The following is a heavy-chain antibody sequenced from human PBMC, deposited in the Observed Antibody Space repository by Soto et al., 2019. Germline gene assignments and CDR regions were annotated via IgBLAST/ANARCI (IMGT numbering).Heavy chain of an antibody. V-gene: IGHV6-1*01. CDR1: GDSVSSYSAA. J-gene: IGHJ5*02. CDR3: ARDRYSSSGWFDP. Sequence: PSQTLSLTCAISGDSVSSYSAAWNWIRQSPSGGLEWLGRTYYRSRFFSDYAESVKSRIIINPDTSKNQFSLQLKSVTPEDTAVYYCARDRYSSSGWFDPWGPGTPVTVSS. CDR2: TYYRSRFFS. D-gene: IGHD6-6*01.